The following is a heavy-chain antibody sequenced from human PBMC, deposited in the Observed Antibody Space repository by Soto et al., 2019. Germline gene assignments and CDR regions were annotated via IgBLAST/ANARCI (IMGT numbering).Heavy chain of an antibody. V-gene: IGHV4-31*03. Sequence: QVQLQESGPGLVKPSQTLSLTCTVSGGSISSGGYYWSWIRQHPGKGLEWIGYIYYSGSTYYNPSRKSRVTISVDTSKNQFSLKLSSVTAADTAVYYCAGGYCSGGSCYGTYYYYGMDVWGQGTTVTVSS. J-gene: IGHJ6*02. CDR2: IYYSGST. D-gene: IGHD2-15*01. CDR1: GGSISSGGYY. CDR3: AGGYCSGGSCYGTYYYYGMDV.